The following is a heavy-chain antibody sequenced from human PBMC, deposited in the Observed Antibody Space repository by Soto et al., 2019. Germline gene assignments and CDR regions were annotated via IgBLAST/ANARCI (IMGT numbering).Heavy chain of an antibody. D-gene: IGHD4-17*01. CDR1: GFTLTSYH. Sequence: GGSLRLSCTASGFTLTSYHMDWVRQAPGKGLEWVSYIKAGSYTVHYADSVKGRFTISRDNAKNSLYLQMDSLRAEDTAVYYCARDGTTETTNFHYAMDVWGQGTSVTVSS. V-gene: IGHV3-48*03. J-gene: IGHJ6*02. CDR3: ARDGTTETTNFHYAMDV. CDR2: IKAGSYTV.